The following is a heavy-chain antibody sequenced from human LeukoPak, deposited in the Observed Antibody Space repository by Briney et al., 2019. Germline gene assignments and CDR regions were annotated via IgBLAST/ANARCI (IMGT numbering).Heavy chain of an antibody. V-gene: IGHV3-23*01. CDR2: ISGSGGST. D-gene: IGHD3-10*01. J-gene: IGHJ5*02. Sequence: GGSLRLSCAASGFDFSSYGMSWVRQAPGKGLEWVSAISGSGGSTYYADSVKGRFTISRDNSKNTLYLQMNSLRAEDTAVYYCAKDAPRYYYGSGSSTVNWFDPWGQGTLVTVSS. CDR3: AKDAPRYYYGSGSSTVNWFDP. CDR1: GFDFSSYG.